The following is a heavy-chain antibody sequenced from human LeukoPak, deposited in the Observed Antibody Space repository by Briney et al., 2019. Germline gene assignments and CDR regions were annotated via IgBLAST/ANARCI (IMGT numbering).Heavy chain of an antibody. V-gene: IGHV3-30*18. J-gene: IGHJ4*02. D-gene: IGHD5-12*01. Sequence: GGSLRLSCAASGFTFSSYGMHWVRQAPGKGLEWVAVISYDGSNKYYADSVKGRFTISRDNSKNTLYLQMNSLRAEDTAVYYCAKSRGYSGYDTLFDYWGQGTLVTVSS. CDR2: ISYDGSNK. CDR1: GFTFSSYG. CDR3: AKSRGYSGYDTLFDY.